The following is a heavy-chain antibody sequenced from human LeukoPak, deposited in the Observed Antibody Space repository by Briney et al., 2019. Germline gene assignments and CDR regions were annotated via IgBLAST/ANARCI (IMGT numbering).Heavy chain of an antibody. CDR1: GCTFTNYL. V-gene: IGHV1-3*01. D-gene: IGHD5-12*01. J-gene: IGHJ4*02. Sequence: VASVKVSCKASGCTFTNYLIHWVRQAPGQRLEWMGWINAGNGNTKYSQNFQDRVTITRDTSANTAYMELSSLRSEDTAVYYCARGTAYGGYVNYWGQGTLVTVSS. CDR2: INAGNGNT. CDR3: ARGTAYGGYVNY.